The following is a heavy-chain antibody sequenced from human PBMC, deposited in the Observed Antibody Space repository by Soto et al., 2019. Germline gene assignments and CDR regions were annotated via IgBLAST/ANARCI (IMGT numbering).Heavy chain of an antibody. V-gene: IGHV3-30*18. CDR1: GFTFSAYG. J-gene: IGHJ3*02. CDR2: ISHDGGNK. CDR3: VKEEYYDVLTGSRGDAFDI. Sequence: SLRLSCAASGFTFSAYGIHWVRQAPAKGLEWVAVISHDGGNKYYADSVKGRFAVSRDNSKKTLYLQMNSLRAEDTAVYYCVKEEYYDVLTGSRGDAFDIWGQGTMVTVSS. D-gene: IGHD3-9*01.